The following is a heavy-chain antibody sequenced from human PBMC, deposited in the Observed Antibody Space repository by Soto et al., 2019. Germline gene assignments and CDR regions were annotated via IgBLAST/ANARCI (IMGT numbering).Heavy chain of an antibody. Sequence: PGGSLRLSCAASGFTFDDYAMHWVRQAPGKGLEWVSGISWNSGSIGYADSVKGRFTISRDNAKNSLYLQMNSLRAEDTALYYCAKDMSPQGAFDIWGQGTMGTVSS. V-gene: IGHV3-9*01. CDR2: ISWNSGSI. J-gene: IGHJ3*02. CDR3: AKDMSPQGAFDI. CDR1: GFTFDDYA.